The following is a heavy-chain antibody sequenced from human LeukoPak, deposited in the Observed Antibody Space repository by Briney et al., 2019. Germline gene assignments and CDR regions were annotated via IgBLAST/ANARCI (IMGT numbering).Heavy chain of an antibody. V-gene: IGHV3-66*01. CDR2: IYSGGST. CDR3: ARDHGTYYYDSSGYEGVN. J-gene: IGHJ4*02. Sequence: AGGSLRLSCAASGFTFSSYAMSWVRQAPGKGLEWVPVIYSGGSTYYADSVKGRFTISRDNSKNTLYLQMNSLRAEDTAVYYCARDHGTYYYDSSGYEGVNWGQGTLVTVSS. D-gene: IGHD3-22*01. CDR1: GFTFSSYA.